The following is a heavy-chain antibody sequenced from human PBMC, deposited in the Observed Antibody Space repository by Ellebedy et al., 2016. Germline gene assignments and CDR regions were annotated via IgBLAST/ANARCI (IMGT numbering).Heavy chain of an antibody. D-gene: IGHD6-19*01. CDR2: IIPIFGTA. J-gene: IGHJ3*02. V-gene: IGHV1-69*13. Sequence: SVKVSXXASGGTFSSYAISWVRQAPGQGLEWMGGIIPIFGTANYAQKFQGRVTITADESTSTAYMELSSLRSEDTAVYYCARDGYGYSSGWSLGGAFDIWGQGTMVTVSS. CDR3: ARDGYGYSSGWSLGGAFDI. CDR1: GGTFSSYA.